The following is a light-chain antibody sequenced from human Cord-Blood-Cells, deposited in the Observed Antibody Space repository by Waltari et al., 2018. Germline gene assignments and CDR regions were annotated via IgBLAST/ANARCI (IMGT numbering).Light chain of an antibody. Sequence: QSALTQPRSVSGSPEPSVTISCTGTSSDVGGLNYVSWYQQHPGKAPKLMIYDVSKRPSGVPDRFSGSKSGNTASLTISGLQAEDEADYYCCSYAGSYTWVFGGGTKLTVL. CDR3: CSYAGSYTWV. V-gene: IGLV2-11*01. J-gene: IGLJ3*02. CDR1: SSDVGGLNY. CDR2: DVS.